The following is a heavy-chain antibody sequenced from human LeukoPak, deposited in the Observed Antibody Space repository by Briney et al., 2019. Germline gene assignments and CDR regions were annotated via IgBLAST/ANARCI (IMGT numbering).Heavy chain of an antibody. D-gene: IGHD5-18*01. CDR2: IYYSGST. Sequence: SETLSLTCTVSGGSISSYSWSWIRQPPGKGLEWIGYIYYSGSTNYNPSLKSRVTISVDTSKNQFSLKLSSVTAADTAVYYCARGTAFYYYYGMDVWGQGTTVTVSS. CDR1: GGSISSYS. J-gene: IGHJ6*02. CDR3: ARGTAFYYYYGMDV. V-gene: IGHV4-59*01.